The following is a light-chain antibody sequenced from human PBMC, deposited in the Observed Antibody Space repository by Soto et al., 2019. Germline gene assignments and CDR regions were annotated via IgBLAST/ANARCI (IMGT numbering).Light chain of an antibody. CDR3: EQSYSTRWT. CDR2: GAS. V-gene: IGKV1-39*01. Sequence: DIPMTQSPSSLSASVGDRVTITCRASQSISNYLNWYQQKPGKAPKLLIYGASSLQSGVPSRFSVSGSGTDFTLTNSSLQPEDFATYYCEQSYSTRWTFGQGTKVEIK. J-gene: IGKJ1*01. CDR1: QSISNY.